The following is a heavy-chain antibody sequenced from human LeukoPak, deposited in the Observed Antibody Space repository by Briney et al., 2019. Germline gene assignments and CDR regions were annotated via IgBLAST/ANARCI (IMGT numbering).Heavy chain of an antibody. V-gene: IGHV3-30*18. J-gene: IGHJ4*02. CDR2: ISHDGNNN. Sequence: PGGSLRLSCAASGFTFSNYGMHWVRQAPGKGLEWVVVISHDGNNNNYADSVKGRFTISRDNSKNTLYLQMNSLRPEDTAVYYCAKVRVGTAHFDYWGQGTLVTVSS. D-gene: IGHD2-15*01. CDR3: AKVRVGTAHFDY. CDR1: GFTFSNYG.